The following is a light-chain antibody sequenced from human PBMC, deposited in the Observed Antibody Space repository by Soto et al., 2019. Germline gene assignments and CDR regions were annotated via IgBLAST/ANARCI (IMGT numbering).Light chain of an antibody. CDR3: QQYNNWPLYT. Sequence: EVVMTQSPATLSVSPGERATLSCRASQSVSSNLAWYHQKPGQAPRLLIYGATTRATGLPARFSGSGSGTEFTLTISSLQSEDFAVYYCQQYNNWPLYTFGQGTKLEIK. J-gene: IGKJ2*01. CDR2: GAT. V-gene: IGKV3D-15*01. CDR1: QSVSSN.